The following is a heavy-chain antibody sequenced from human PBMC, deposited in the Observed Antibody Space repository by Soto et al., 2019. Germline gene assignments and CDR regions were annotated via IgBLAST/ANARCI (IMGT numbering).Heavy chain of an antibody. CDR2: ISGSGGST. CDR1: GFTFSSYA. J-gene: IGHJ4*02. D-gene: IGHD6-6*01. CDR3: AKDRPSSSAEFDY. V-gene: IGHV3-23*01. Sequence: EVQLLESGGGLVQPGGSLRLSCAASGFTFSSYAMSWVRQAPGKGLEWVSAISGSGGSTYYADSVKDRFTISRDNSKNTLYLQMNSLRAEDRAVYYCAKDRPSSSAEFDYWGQGTLVTVSS.